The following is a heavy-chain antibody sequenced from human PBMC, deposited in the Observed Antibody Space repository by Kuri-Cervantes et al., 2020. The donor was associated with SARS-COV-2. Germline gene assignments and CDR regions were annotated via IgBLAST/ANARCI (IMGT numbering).Heavy chain of an antibody. CDR3: ATGPLDY. Sequence: GGSLRLSCTASGFTFSSYAMSWVRQAPGKGLEWVGRIYSESDAAQYAAPDGGTTDYAAPMKDRFIISRDDSKNTLFLQMNFLQTEDTAVYYCATGPLDYWGHGTLVTVSS. V-gene: IGHV3-15*01. CDR2: IYSESDAAQYAAPDGGTT. J-gene: IGHJ4*01. CDR1: GFTFSSYA.